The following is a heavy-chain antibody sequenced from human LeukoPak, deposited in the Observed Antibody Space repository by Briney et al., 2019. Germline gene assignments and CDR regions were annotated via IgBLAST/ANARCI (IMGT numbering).Heavy chain of an antibody. V-gene: IGHV4-34*01. CDR3: ARDLSDYYGSGSYRPIDAFDI. Sequence: SETLSLTCAVYGGSFSGYYWSWIRQPPGKGLEWIGEINHSGSPNDNPSLKSRVTISIDTSKNQFSLKLSPVTAADTAVYYCARDLSDYYGSGSYRPIDAFDIWGQGTMVTVSS. J-gene: IGHJ3*02. CDR1: GGSFSGYY. D-gene: IGHD3-10*01. CDR2: INHSGSP.